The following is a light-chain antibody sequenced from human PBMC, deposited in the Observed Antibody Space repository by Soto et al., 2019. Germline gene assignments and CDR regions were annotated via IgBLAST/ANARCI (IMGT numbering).Light chain of an antibody. CDR2: LGS. CDR3: MQALQTPLT. Sequence: DIVMTQSPLSLPVTPGEPASISCRSSQSLLHSNGYNYLDWYRQKPGQSPQLLIYLGSSRASGVPDRFSSSGSGTDFTLRISRVEAEDVGLYYCMQALQTPLTFGGGTKVEI. V-gene: IGKV2-28*01. CDR1: QSLLHSNGYNY. J-gene: IGKJ4*01.